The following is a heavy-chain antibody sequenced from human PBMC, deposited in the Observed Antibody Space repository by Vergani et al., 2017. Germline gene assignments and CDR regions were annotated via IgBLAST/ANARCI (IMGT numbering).Heavy chain of an antibody. CDR1: GFTFDDYA. Sequence: EVQLVDSGGGLVQPGRSLRLSCAASGFTFDDYAMHWVRQAPGKGLEWVSGINWNSDSIAYADSVKGRFTISRDNPKNTLYLQMNNLRAADTAVYYCARSGYCAHGVCYMTYYYYMDVWGKGTAVTVSS. CDR2: INWNSDSI. CDR3: ARSGYCAHGVCYMTYYYYMDV. J-gene: IGHJ6*03. D-gene: IGHD2-8*01. V-gene: IGHV3-9*01.